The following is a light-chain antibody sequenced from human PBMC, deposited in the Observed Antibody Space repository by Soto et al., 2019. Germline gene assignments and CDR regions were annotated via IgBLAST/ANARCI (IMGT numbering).Light chain of an antibody. J-gene: IGKJ1*01. V-gene: IGKV3-15*01. CDR1: QSVGSY. CDR3: QQDNSWPSWT. CDR2: GAS. Sequence: IPSAPTRAVYAGGRATLACRASQSVGSYLAWYQQKPGQAPRLLIYGASIRANGIPDRFSVSGSGTEFTLTISSLQSEDLAVYYCQQDNSWPSWTDRQGTKVDIK.